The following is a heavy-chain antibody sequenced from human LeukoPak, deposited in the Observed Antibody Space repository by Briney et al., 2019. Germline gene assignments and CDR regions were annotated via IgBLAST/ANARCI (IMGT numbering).Heavy chain of an antibody. D-gene: IGHD3-10*02. CDR3: AELGITMIGGV. CDR2: ISAGGGST. V-gene: IGHV3-23*01. J-gene: IGHJ6*04. CDR1: GFTFSTYA. Sequence: PGGSLRLSCAASGFTFSTYAMNWVRQAPGKVLEWVSAISAGGGSTYYADSVKGRFTISRDNAKNSLYLQMNSLRAEDTAVYYCAELGITMIGGVWGKGTTVTISS.